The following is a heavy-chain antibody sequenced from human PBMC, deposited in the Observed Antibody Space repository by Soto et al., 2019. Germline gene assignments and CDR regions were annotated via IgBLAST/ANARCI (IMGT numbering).Heavy chain of an antibody. CDR3: ARKDKSGYFNWFDP. D-gene: IGHD3-22*01. J-gene: IGHJ5*02. CDR1: GYRFTSYW. CDR2: IFPSDSDT. V-gene: IGHV5-51*01. Sequence: PGESMKISCRTSGYRFTSYWIAWVRQMPGKGLEWMGIIFPSDSDTRYSPSFQGQVTISADRSTSTVFLQWASLKASDTAVYFCARKDKSGYFNWFDPWGQGTLVTVSS.